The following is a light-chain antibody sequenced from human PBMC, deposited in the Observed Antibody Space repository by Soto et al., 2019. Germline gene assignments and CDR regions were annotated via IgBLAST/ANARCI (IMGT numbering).Light chain of an antibody. CDR2: GAS. Sequence: EIVLTHSPGTLSFSPWKRSTLSFSSSQTISSAYLAWYQQRPGQAPRLLIYGASIRATDIPARFIGSGSGTEFTLTISSLQSEDFAVYYCQQYINWPRTFGQGTKVDIK. V-gene: IGKV3-15*01. J-gene: IGKJ1*01. CDR3: QQYINWPRT. CDR1: QTISSAY.